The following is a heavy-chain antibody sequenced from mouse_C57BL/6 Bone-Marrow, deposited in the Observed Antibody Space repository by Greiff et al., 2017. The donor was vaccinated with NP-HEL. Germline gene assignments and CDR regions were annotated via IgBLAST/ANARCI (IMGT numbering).Heavy chain of an antibody. D-gene: IGHD1-1*01. CDR1: GYTFTSYG. J-gene: IGHJ3*01. V-gene: IGHV1-81*01. CDR2: IYPRSGNT. CDR3: ARLLYYGSSSY. Sequence: VQLVESGAELARPGASVKLSCKASGYTFTSYGISWVKQRTGQGLEWIGEIYPRSGNTYYNEKFKGKATLTADKSSSTAYMELRSLTSEDSAVYFCARLLYYGSSSYWGQGTLVTVSA.